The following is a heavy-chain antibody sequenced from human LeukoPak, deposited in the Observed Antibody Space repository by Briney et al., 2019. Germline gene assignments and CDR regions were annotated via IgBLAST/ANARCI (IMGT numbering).Heavy chain of an antibody. CDR2: ISVYNGNI. CDR1: GYSFISYG. Sequence: GASVKVSCKASGYSFISYGISWVRQAPRQGLDWMGWISVYNGNIHYAQKFQGRVTVTTDTSTNTAYMELRSLRSDDTAVYYCARAINYGSGSYYLFDYWGQGTLVTVSS. CDR3: ARAINYGSGSYYLFDY. D-gene: IGHD3-10*01. J-gene: IGHJ4*02. V-gene: IGHV1-18*01.